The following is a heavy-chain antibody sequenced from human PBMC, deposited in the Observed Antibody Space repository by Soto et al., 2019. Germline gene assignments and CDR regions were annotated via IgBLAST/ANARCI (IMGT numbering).Heavy chain of an antibody. D-gene: IGHD3-3*01. V-gene: IGHV3-30*18. J-gene: IGHJ4*02. CDR1: GFTFSSYG. CDR3: AKDPYYDFWSGYSNLPGY. CDR2: ISYDGSNK. Sequence: GGSLRLSCAASGFTFSSYGMHWVRQAPGKGLEWVAVISYDGSNKYYADSVKGRFTISRDNSKNTLYLQMNSLRAEDTAVYYCAKDPYYDFWSGYSNLPGYWGQGTLVTVSS.